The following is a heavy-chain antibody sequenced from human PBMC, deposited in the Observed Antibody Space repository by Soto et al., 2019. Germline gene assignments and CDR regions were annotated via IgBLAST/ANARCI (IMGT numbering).Heavy chain of an antibody. CDR3: AKVLRGGAMPGPDY. Sequence: EVQLLESGGGLVQPGGSLRLSCAASGFTFSSYAMRWVRQAPGKGLEWVSAISGSGGSTYYADSVKGRFTLSRDNSKNTLYLQMNSLRAEDTAVYYCAKVLRGGAMPGPDYWGKGTLVTVSS. CDR2: ISGSGGST. D-gene: IGHD3-16*01. J-gene: IGHJ4*02. CDR1: GFTFSSYA. V-gene: IGHV3-23*01.